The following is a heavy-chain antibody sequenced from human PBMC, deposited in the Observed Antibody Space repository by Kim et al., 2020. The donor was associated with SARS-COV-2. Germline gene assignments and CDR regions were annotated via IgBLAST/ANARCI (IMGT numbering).Heavy chain of an antibody. CDR3: ARAKGTYDSSGYYYVGVPTSFGVYYYYGMDV. Sequence: GGSLRLSCAASGFTFSSYSMNWVRQAPGKGLEWVSSISSCSSYIYYADSVKGRFTISRDNAKNSLYLQMNSLRAEDTAVYYCARAKGTYDSSGYYYVGVPTSFGVYYYYGMDVWGQGTTVTVSS. V-gene: IGHV3-21*04. CDR1: GFTFSSYS. J-gene: IGHJ6*02. D-gene: IGHD3-22*01. CDR2: ISSCSSYI.